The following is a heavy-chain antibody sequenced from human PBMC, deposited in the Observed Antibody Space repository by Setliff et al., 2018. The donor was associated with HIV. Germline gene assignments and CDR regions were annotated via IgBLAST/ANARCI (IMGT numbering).Heavy chain of an antibody. V-gene: IGHV3-30*02. CDR2: INYDESSE. D-gene: IGHD1-7*01. Sequence: PGGSLRLSCAASGFTFSAHGMHWVRQAPGKGLEWVAFINYDESSEYYVDSVKGRVTISRDNSKNTVDLQMNSLRAEDTAVYYCAKDVDYSNWDYDASDIWGQGTMVT. CDR3: AKDVDYSNWDYDASDI. J-gene: IGHJ3*02. CDR1: GFTFSAHG.